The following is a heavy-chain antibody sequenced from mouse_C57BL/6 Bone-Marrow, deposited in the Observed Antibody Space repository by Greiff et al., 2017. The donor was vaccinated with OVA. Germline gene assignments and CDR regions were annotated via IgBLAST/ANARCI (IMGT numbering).Heavy chain of an antibody. CDR3: TSYGNFDY. CDR2: IEPENGDT. D-gene: IGHD2-1*01. V-gene: IGHV14-4*01. Sequence: EVKLVESGAELVRPGASVKLSCTASGFNIKDDYMHWVKQRPEQGLEWIGWIEPENGDTEYASKFQGKATITADTSSNTAYLQLSSLTSEDTAVYYCTSYGNFDYWGQGTTLTVSS. CDR1: GFNIKDDY. J-gene: IGHJ2*01.